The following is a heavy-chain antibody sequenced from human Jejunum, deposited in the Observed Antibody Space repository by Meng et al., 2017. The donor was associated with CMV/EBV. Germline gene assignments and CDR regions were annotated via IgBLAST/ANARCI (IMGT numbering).Heavy chain of an antibody. D-gene: IGHD3-3*01. CDR1: GCTFSSP. CDR2: VSHDGSNE. J-gene: IGHJ4*02. CDR3: ARDPGVDF. Sequence: SCVASGCTFSSPIHWVSQATGKGLEWVAVVSHDGSNEHYADSVKGRFTISRDNSKNTLYLQMNSLRTEDTAVYYCARDPGVDFWGQGTLVTVSS. V-gene: IGHV3-30*04.